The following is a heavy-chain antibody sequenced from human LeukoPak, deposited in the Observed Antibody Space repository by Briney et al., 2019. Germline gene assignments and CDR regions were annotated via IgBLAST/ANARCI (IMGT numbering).Heavy chain of an antibody. CDR1: GFAFSNYW. Sequence: GGSLRLSCAASGFAFSNYWMSWVRRAPWKGLEWVANIKGDGSEKYYVDSVKGRFTISRDNAKNSLYLQMNSLRAEDTAVYYCVREARSRSGMAVWGQGTTVTVSS. V-gene: IGHV3-7*01. CDR2: IKGDGSEK. CDR3: VREARSRSGMAV. J-gene: IGHJ6*02.